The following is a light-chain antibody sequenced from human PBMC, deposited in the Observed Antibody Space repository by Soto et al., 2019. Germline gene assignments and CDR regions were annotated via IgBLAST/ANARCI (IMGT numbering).Light chain of an antibody. CDR1: SSNIGSNT. V-gene: IGLV1-44*01. J-gene: IGLJ2*01. Sequence: QSVLTQPPSASGTPGQRVTFSCSGSSSNIGSNTVNWYQQVPGTAPKLLIYSNDRRPSGVPDRFSGSKSGTSASLAIIGLQSEDEADYYCTAWDDSLNGRLFGGGTKLTVL. CDR3: TAWDDSLNGRL. CDR2: SND.